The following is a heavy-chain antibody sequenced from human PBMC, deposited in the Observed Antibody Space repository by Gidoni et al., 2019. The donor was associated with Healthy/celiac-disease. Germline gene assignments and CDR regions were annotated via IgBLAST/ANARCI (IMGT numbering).Heavy chain of an antibody. CDR3: AKDRRAAAAHTFDY. V-gene: IGHV3-30*18. D-gene: IGHD6-13*01. Sequence: QVQLVESGGGGGQPGRSLRSHGGASGFTFSSYGMQWVRRAPGKGLEWVAVISYDGSNKYYADSVKGRFTISRDNSKNTLYLQMNSLSAEDTAVYYCAKDRRAAAAHTFDYWGQGTLVTVSS. CDR2: ISYDGSNK. CDR1: GFTFSSYG. J-gene: IGHJ4*02.